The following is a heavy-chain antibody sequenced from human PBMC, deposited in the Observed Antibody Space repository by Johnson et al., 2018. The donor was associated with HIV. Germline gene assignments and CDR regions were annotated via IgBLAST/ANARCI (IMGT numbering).Heavy chain of an antibody. CDR1: GFGFSRYV. J-gene: IGHJ3*02. CDR2: ISSDGSTN. D-gene: IGHD3-22*01. Sequence: VESGGGVVQPGRSLRLSCAASGFGFSRYVMHWVRQAPGQGLEWVAVISSDGSTNYYADAVTGRFTISRDNSKNTLYLQMNSLRAEDTAVYYCARPLSSGLGFDAFDIWGQGTMVTVSS. V-gene: IGHV3-30*03. CDR3: ARPLSSGLGFDAFDI.